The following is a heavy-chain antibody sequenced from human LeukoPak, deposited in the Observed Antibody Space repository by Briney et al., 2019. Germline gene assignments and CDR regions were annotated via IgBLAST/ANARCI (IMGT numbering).Heavy chain of an antibody. V-gene: IGHV3-53*01. CDR1: GFTVSSNY. Sequence: GGSLRLSCAASGFTVSSNYMSWVRQAPGKGLEWVSVIYSGGSTYHADSVKGRFTISRDNSKNTLYLQMNSLRAEDTAVYYCARVLRRNAFDIWGQGTMVTVSS. CDR3: ARVLRRNAFDI. CDR2: IYSGGST. D-gene: IGHD2-15*01. J-gene: IGHJ3*02.